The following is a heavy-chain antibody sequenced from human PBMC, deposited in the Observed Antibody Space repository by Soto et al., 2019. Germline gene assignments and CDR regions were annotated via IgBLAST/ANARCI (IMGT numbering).Heavy chain of an antibody. CDR1: GDSINREDYY. D-gene: IGHD3-16*01. CDR3: ARDGGPVWCGVDV. J-gene: IGHJ6*04. CDR2: ILYSGTT. Sequence: QVQLQESGPGLVKPSQTLSLTCTVSGDSINREDYYWSWIRQTPGKGLEWIGYILYSGTTHYNPSLKSRVIISQDTSKKQFSLNLTSVTAADAGVFYCARDGGPVWCGVDVWGEGTTVTVSS. V-gene: IGHV4-30-4*01.